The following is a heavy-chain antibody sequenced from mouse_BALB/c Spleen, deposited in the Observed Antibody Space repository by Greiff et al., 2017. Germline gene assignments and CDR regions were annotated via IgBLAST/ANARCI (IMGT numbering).Heavy chain of an antibody. CDR1: GFSLTSYG. V-gene: IGHV2-2*02. CDR3: ASLMVTTYAMDY. Sequence: VQRVESGPGLVQPSQSLSITCTVSGFSLTSYGVHWVRQSPGKGLEWLGVIWSGGSTDYNAAFISRLSISKDNSKSQVFFKMNSLQANDTAIYYCASLMVTTYAMDYWGQGTSVTVSS. J-gene: IGHJ4*01. D-gene: IGHD2-3*01. CDR2: IWSGGST.